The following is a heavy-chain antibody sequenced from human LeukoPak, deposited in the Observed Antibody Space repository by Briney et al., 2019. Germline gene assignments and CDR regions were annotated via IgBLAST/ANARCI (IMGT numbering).Heavy chain of an antibody. V-gene: IGHV4-34*01. CDR3: ARQVAGLDY. D-gene: IGHD6-19*01. Sequence: SETLSLTCAVYGGSFSGYYWSWIRQPPGKGLEWIGEINHSGSTNYNPSLKSRVTISVDTSKNQFSLKLSSVTAADTAVYYCARQVAGLDYWGQGTLVTVSS. J-gene: IGHJ4*02. CDR1: GGSFSGYY. CDR2: INHSGST.